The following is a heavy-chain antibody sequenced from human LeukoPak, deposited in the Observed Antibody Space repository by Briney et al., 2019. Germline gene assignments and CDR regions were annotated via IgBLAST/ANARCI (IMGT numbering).Heavy chain of an antibody. J-gene: IGHJ4*02. D-gene: IGHD3-22*01. V-gene: IGHV4-59*08. CDR2: IFYRGST. CDR1: GDSVTGYY. CDR3: ARHRSMFDSSGYYLDY. Sequence: SETLSLTCTVSGDSVTGYYWSWVRQPPGKGLEWIAYIFYRGSTNHNPSLASRVTVSIDTSNNQFSLMLSSVTAADTAVYYCARHRSMFDSSGYYLDYWGQGTLVTVSS.